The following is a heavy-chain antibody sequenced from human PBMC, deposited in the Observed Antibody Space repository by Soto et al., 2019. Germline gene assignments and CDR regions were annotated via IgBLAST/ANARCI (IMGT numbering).Heavy chain of an antibody. CDR3: ARDNKYYYYGMDV. Sequence: SEPLSLTCAVSGGSISKGGYSWSWIRQPPGKGLEWIGYIYHSGSTYYNPSLKSRVTISVDSAKNQFSLKLSSVTTADTAVYYCARDNKYYYYGMDVWGQGTTVTV. J-gene: IGHJ6*02. CDR1: GGSISKGGYS. CDR2: IYHSGST. V-gene: IGHV4-30-2*01.